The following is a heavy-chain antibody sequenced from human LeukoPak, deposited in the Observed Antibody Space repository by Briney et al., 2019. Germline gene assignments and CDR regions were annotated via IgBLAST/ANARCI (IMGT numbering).Heavy chain of an antibody. CDR1: GFTFTGYY. V-gene: IGHV1-2*02. Sequence: ASVKDSCKASGFTFTGYYMHWARRAPGQGLEWMGWINPNSGGTNYAQKFQGRVTMTRDTSISTAYMELSRLRSDDTAVYYCARDHLGYFDYWGQGTLVTVSS. CDR2: INPNSGGT. D-gene: IGHD7-27*01. J-gene: IGHJ4*02. CDR3: ARDHLGYFDY.